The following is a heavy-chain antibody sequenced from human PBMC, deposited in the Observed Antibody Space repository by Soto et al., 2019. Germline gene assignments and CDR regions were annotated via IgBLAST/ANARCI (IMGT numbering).Heavy chain of an antibody. V-gene: IGHV4-59*01. CDR3: ARADYYDSSGYYVDY. Sequence: SETLSLTCTVSGGSISSYYWSWIRQPPGKELEWIGYIYYSGSTNYNPSLKSRVTISVDTSKNQFSLKLSSVTAADTAVYYCARADYYDSSGYYVDYWGQGTLVTVSS. CDR2: IYYSGST. CDR1: GGSISSYY. J-gene: IGHJ4*02. D-gene: IGHD3-22*01.